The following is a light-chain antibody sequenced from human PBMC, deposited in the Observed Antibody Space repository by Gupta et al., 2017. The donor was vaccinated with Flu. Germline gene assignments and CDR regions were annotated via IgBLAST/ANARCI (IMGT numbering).Light chain of an antibody. CDR1: QSLSSNY. Sequence: ENVLTQSPGTLSLSPGERATLSCRASQSLSSNYLAWYQQKPGQAPRLLISGASNRATGIPDRFSGSGSGTDFTLTISRVEPEDFAVYYCQQYTSPGYTFGQGTKLEIK. CDR2: GAS. J-gene: IGKJ2*01. CDR3: QQYTSPGYT. V-gene: IGKV3-20*01.